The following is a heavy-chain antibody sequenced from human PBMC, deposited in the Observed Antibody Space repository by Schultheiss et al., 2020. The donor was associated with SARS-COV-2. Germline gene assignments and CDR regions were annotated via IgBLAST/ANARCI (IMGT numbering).Heavy chain of an antibody. CDR1: GFTVSSNY. J-gene: IGHJ4*02. D-gene: IGHD6-13*01. Sequence: GGSLRLSCAASGFTVSSNYMSWVRQAPGKGLEWVSVIYSGGSTYYADSVKGRFTISRDNSKNTLYLQMNSLRAEDTAVYYCARTRLIAAAGRGDYWGQGTLVTVSS. CDR3: ARTRLIAAAGRGDY. CDR2: IYSGGST. V-gene: IGHV3-66*01.